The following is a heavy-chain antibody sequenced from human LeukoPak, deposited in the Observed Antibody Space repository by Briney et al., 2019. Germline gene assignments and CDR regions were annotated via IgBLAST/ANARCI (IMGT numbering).Heavy chain of an antibody. J-gene: IGHJ3*02. CDR1: GFTFSSYA. Sequence: PGGSLRLSCAASGFTFSSYAMSWVRQAPGKGLEWVSAISGSGGSTYYADSVKGRFTISRDNSKNTLYLQMNSLRAEDTAVYYCAKVDTIIVVVPAAILGAFDIWGQGTMVTVSS. D-gene: IGHD2-2*01. CDR2: ISGSGGST. CDR3: AKVDTIIVVVPAAILGAFDI. V-gene: IGHV3-23*01.